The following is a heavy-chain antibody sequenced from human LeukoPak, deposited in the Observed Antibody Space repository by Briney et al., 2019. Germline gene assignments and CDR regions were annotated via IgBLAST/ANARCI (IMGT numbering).Heavy chain of an antibody. Sequence: SETLSLTCTVSGGSISSGDYYWSWIRQPPVKGLEWIGYIYYSGSTYYNPPLKSRVTISVDTSKNQFSLKLSSVTAADTAVYYCARDGGATLFWGQGTLVTVSS. CDR3: ARDGGATLF. CDR1: GGSISSGDYY. J-gene: IGHJ4*02. V-gene: IGHV4-30-4*08. D-gene: IGHD1-26*01. CDR2: IYYSGST.